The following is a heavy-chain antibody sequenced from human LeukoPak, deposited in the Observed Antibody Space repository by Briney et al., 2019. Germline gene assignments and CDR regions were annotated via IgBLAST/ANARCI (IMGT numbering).Heavy chain of an antibody. D-gene: IGHD2-15*01. V-gene: IGHV1-46*01. J-gene: IGHJ6*02. CDR2: INPGNNNT. CDR1: GYTLTELS. Sequence: GASVKVSCKVSGYTLTELSMHWVRQAPGQGLEWMGIINPGNNNTRNAQRFQGRVTMTRDTSTSTVHMEVSSLRSEDTAVYYCARGSVVVAANYFYGMDVWGQGTTVTVSS. CDR3: ARGSVVVAANYFYGMDV.